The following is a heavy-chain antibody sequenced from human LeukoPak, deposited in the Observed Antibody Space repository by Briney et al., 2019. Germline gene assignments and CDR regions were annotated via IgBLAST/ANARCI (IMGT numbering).Heavy chain of an antibody. CDR2: IIPIFGTA. Sequence: SVKVSCKASGGTFSSYAISWVRPAPGQGLEWMGGIIPIFGTANYAQKFQGRVTMTTDEYTSTAYMELSRLRSEDTAVYYCASLADGEVLGVTGYYYMDVWGKGTTVTVSS. V-gene: IGHV1-69*05. J-gene: IGHJ6*03. D-gene: IGHD2-8*02. CDR1: GGTFSSYA. CDR3: ASLADGEVLGVTGYYYMDV.